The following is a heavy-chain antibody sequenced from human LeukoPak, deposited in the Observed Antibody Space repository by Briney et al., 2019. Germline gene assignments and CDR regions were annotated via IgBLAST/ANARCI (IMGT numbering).Heavy chain of an antibody. V-gene: IGHV1-69*06. D-gene: IGHD5-12*01. CDR3: ASGGGYDEYYYYYMDV. Sequence: GASEKISCKASGGTFSSYAISWVRQAPGQGLEWMGGIIPIFGTANYAQKFQGRVTITADKSTSTAYMELSSLRSEDTAVYYCASGGGYDEYYYYYMDVWGKGTTVTVSS. CDR2: IIPIFGTA. CDR1: GGTFSSYA. J-gene: IGHJ6*03.